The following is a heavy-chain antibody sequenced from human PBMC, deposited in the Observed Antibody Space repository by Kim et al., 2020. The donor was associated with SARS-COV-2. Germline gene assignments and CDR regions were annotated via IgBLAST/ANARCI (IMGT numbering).Heavy chain of an antibody. J-gene: IGHJ3*02. CDR1: GFTFSSYA. D-gene: IGHD3-22*01. CDR2: ISYDGSNK. CDR3: ARDALFTQNTPKANNMLYYYDSSGYIKRAAAFDI. Sequence: GGSLRLSCAASGFTFSSYAMHWVRQAPGKGLEWVAVISYDGSNKYYADSVKGRFTISRDNSKNTLYLQMNSLRAEDTAVYYCARDALFTQNTPKANNMLYYYDSSGYIKRAAAFDIWGQGTMVTVSS. V-gene: IGHV3-30-3*01.